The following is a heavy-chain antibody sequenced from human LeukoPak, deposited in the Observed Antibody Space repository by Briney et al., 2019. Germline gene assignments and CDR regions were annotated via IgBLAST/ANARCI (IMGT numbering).Heavy chain of an antibody. CDR2: IFYSGST. CDR1: GGSISSYY. D-gene: IGHD3-10*01. J-gene: IGHJ3*02. CDR3: ARDRYYYGSGSYSEAFDI. Sequence: PSETLSLTCTVSGGSISSYYWSWIRQPPGKGLEWIGSIFYSGSTYDNPSLKSRVTISVDTSKNQFSLKLSSVTAADTAVYYCARDRYYYGSGSYSEAFDIWGQGTTVTVSS. V-gene: IGHV4-39*07.